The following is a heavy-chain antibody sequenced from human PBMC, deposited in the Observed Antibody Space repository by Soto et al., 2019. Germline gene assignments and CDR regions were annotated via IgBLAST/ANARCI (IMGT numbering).Heavy chain of an antibody. J-gene: IGHJ5*02. CDR2: MNPNSGNT. CDR3: ARGFYDILTGGPAWFDP. D-gene: IGHD3-9*01. Sequence: GASVTVSCKASGYTFTSYDINWVRQATGQGLEWMGWMNPNSGNTGYAQKFQGRVTMTRNTSISTAYMELSSLRSEDTAVYYCARGFYDILTGGPAWFDPWGQGTLVTVSS. CDR1: GYTFTSYD. V-gene: IGHV1-8*01.